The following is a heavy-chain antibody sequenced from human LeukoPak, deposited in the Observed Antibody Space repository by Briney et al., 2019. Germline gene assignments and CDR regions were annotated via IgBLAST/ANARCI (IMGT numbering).Heavy chain of an antibody. CDR1: GGPISSSSYY. CDR3: ARRLDGGYYYYYYMDV. CDR2: IYYSGST. J-gene: IGHJ6*03. D-gene: IGHD3-16*01. Sequence: SETLSLTCTVSGGPISSSSYYWGWIRQPPGKGLEWIGSIYYSGSTYYNPSLKSRVTISVDTSKNQFSLKLRSVTAADTAVYYCARRLDGGYYYYYYMDVWGKGTTVTISS. V-gene: IGHV4-39*01.